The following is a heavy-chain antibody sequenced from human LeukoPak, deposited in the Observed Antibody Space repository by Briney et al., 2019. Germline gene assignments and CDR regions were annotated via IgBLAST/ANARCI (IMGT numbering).Heavy chain of an antibody. D-gene: IGHD5-18*01. J-gene: IGHJ5*02. CDR2: INHSGST. Sequence: SETLSLTCAVYGGSFSGYYWSWIRQPPGKGLEWIGEINHSGSTNYNPSLKSRVTISVDTSKNQFSLKLSSVTAADTAVYYCARGRGYSYGRCWFDPGAREPWSPSPQ. CDR3: ARGRGYSYGRCWFDP. V-gene: IGHV4-34*01. CDR1: GGSFSGYY.